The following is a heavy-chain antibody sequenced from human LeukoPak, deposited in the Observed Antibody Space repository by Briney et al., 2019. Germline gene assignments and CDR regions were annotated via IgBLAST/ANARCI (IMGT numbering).Heavy chain of an antibody. CDR1: GFILSSYW. V-gene: IGHV3-23*01. CDR3: AKRHVYFDY. D-gene: IGHD3-10*02. Sequence: GGSLRLSCAASGFILSSYWMTWVRQAPGKGLEWVSAISGSCGSTYYADSVKGRFTISRDNSKHTLYLQMNSLRAEDTAVYYCAKRHVYFDYGGQGTLVTVSS. J-gene: IGHJ4*02. CDR2: ISGSCGST.